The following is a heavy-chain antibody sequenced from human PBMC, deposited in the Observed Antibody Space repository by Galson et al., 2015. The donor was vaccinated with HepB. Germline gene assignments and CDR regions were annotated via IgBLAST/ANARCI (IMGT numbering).Heavy chain of an antibody. CDR3: ARDHRIAAAGSNWFDP. J-gene: IGHJ5*02. Sequence: SVKVSCKASGYTFTSYGISWVRQAPGQGLEWMGWISAYNGNTNYAQKLQGRVTMTTDTSTSTAYMELRSLRSDDTAVYYCARDHRIAAAGSNWFDPWGQGTLVTVSS. CDR1: GYTFTSYG. CDR2: ISAYNGNT. V-gene: IGHV1-18*01. D-gene: IGHD6-13*01.